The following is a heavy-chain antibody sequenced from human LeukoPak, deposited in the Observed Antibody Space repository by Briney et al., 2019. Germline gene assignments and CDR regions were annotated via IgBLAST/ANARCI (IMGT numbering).Heavy chain of an antibody. CDR2: ISGSGGST. J-gene: IGHJ4*02. CDR3: AKGDYGSGSYYDY. CDR1: GFTFSSYA. V-gene: IGHV3-23*01. Sequence: PGGSLRLSCAASGFTFSSYAMSWVRQAPGKGLEWVSAISGSGGSTYYADSVKGRFTISRDNSKNTPYLQMNSLRAEDTAVYYCAKGDYGSGSYYDYWGQGTLVTVSS. D-gene: IGHD3-10*01.